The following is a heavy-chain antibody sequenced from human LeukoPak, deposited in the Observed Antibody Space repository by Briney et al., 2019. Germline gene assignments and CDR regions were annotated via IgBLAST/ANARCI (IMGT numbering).Heavy chain of an antibody. D-gene: IGHD6-25*01. Sequence: GGSLRLSCAASGFIFSTFAMGWVRQAPGKGLEWVSTISGSGATTYYAASVKGRCTISRDKSKNTLYLQMNSLRAEDTAIYFCAKSGSGWRGSTYYFDYWGQGTLVTVSS. V-gene: IGHV3-23*01. CDR1: GFIFSTFA. CDR2: ISGSGATT. J-gene: IGHJ4*02. CDR3: AKSGSGWRGSTYYFDY.